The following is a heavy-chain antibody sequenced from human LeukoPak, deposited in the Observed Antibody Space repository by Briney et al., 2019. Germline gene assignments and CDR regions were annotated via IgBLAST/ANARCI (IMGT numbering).Heavy chain of an antibody. D-gene: IGHD2-21*02. V-gene: IGHV1-69*06. CDR2: IIPIFGTA. J-gene: IGHJ5*02. CDR3: ARTACGGDCYSSRGWFDP. Sequence: ASVKVSCKASGGTFSNYTISWVRQAPGQGLEWMGGIIPIFGTANYAQKFQGRVTITADKSTSTVYMDLSSLRSEDTAVYYCARTACGGDCYSSRGWFDPWGQGTLVTVSS. CDR1: GGTFSNYT.